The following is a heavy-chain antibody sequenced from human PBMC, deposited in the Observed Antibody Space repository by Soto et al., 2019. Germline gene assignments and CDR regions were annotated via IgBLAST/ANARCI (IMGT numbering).Heavy chain of an antibody. V-gene: IGHV4-59*01. D-gene: IGHD3-3*01. Sequence: SETLSLTCTVSGGSISSYYWSWIRQPPGKGLEWIGYIYYSGSTNYNPSLKSRVTISVDTSKNQFSLKLSSVTAADTAVYYCAREGIFGVVIENWFDPWGQGTLVTVSS. CDR2: IYYSGST. CDR3: AREGIFGVVIENWFDP. J-gene: IGHJ5*02. CDR1: GGSISSYY.